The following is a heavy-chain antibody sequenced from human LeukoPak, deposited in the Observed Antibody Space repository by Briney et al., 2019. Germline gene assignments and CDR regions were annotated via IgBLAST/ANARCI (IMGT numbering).Heavy chain of an antibody. CDR2: IYHSGST. CDR3: ASIRGAVAGYFDY. Sequence: SETLSLTCTVSGYSISSGNYWGWIRQPPGKGLEWIGSIYHSGSTYYNPSLKSRVTISVDTSKNQFSLKLSSVTAADTAVYYCASIRGAVAGYFDYWGQGTLVTVSS. CDR1: GYSISSGNY. D-gene: IGHD6-19*01. J-gene: IGHJ4*02. V-gene: IGHV4-38-2*02.